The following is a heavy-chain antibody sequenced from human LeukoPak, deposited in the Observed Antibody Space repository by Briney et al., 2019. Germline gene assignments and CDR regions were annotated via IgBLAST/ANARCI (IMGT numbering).Heavy chain of an antibody. CDR3: ARGPPYYDFWSGNNWFDP. V-gene: IGHV4-4*07. Sequence: PSETLSLTCTVSGGSISSYYWSWSRQPAGKGLEWIGRIYTSGSTNYNPSLKSRVTMSVDTSKNQFSLKLSSVTAADTAVYYCARGPPYYDFWSGNNWFDPWGQGTLVTVSS. D-gene: IGHD3-3*01. CDR2: IYTSGST. J-gene: IGHJ5*02. CDR1: GGSISSYY.